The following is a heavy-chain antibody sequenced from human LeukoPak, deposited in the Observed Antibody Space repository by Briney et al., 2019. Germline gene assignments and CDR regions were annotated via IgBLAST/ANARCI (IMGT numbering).Heavy chain of an antibody. Sequence: GGSLRLSCAASGFTFSRNWMHWVRQGSGKGLVWVSRIKYDGTYANYADSVKGRFTISRDNARNTLYLQMYSLRAEDTAVYFCVRDNDRYSFDVWGQGTKVTVSS. CDR3: VRDNDRYSFDV. CDR1: GFTFSRNW. J-gene: IGHJ3*01. D-gene: IGHD1-1*01. CDR2: IKYDGTYA. V-gene: IGHV3-74*01.